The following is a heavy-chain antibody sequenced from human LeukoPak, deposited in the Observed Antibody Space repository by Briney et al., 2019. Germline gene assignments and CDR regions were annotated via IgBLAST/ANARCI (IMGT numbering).Heavy chain of an antibody. CDR3: ARALYSGSYYGSRYPYAFDI. CDR1: GYTFTSYY. Sequence: ASVKVSCKASGYTFTSYYMHWVRQAPGQGLEWMGIINPSGGSTSYAQKFQGRVTMTRDTSTSTVYTELSSLRSEDTAVYYCARALYSGSYYGSRYPYAFDIWGQGTMVTVSS. D-gene: IGHD1-26*01. V-gene: IGHV1-46*01. CDR2: INPSGGST. J-gene: IGHJ3*02.